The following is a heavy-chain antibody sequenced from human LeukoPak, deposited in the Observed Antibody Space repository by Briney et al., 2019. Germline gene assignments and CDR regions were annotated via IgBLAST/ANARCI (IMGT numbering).Heavy chain of an antibody. D-gene: IGHD3-3*01. CDR1: GYSFTSYW. CDR2: IYPGDSDT. CDR3: ARQSFGVDLYYGMDV. Sequence: GESLKISCKGSGYSFTSYWIGWVRQMPGKGLEWMGIIYPGDSDTRYSPSFQGQVTISADKSISTAYLQWSSLKASDTAMYYCARQSFGVDLYYGMDVWGQGTTVTVSS. V-gene: IGHV5-51*01. J-gene: IGHJ6*02.